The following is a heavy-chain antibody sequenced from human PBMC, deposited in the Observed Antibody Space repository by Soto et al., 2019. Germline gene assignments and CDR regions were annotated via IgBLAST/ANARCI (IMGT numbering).Heavy chain of an antibody. V-gene: IGHV3-23*01. CDR1: GFTFIDYG. D-gene: IGHD3-10*01. Sequence: GGSLRLSCAASGFTFIDYGMSWVRQAPGKGLEWVSGVSGSGDSATGDRTYYADSVKGRFTISRDNSKNTLYLQMYSLRAEDTAVYYCAKDEKGVIADYFDCWGQGTLVTVSS. J-gene: IGHJ4*02. CDR2: VSGSGDSATGDRT. CDR3: AKDEKGVIADYFDC.